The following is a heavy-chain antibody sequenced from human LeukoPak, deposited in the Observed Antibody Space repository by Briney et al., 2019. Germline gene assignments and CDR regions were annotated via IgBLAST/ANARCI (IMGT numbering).Heavy chain of an antibody. CDR1: GGSFNGYF. J-gene: IGHJ5*02. Sequence: SETLSLTWAVYGGSFNGYFWSWIRQPPGKGLEWIGEINHSGSPNYNPSLKSRVTISVDTSKNQVSLKLNSVTAADTAVYYCARGPDSGSYYAWFDPWGQGTLVTVSS. CDR2: INHSGSP. CDR3: ARGPDSGSYYAWFDP. D-gene: IGHD3-10*01. V-gene: IGHV4-34*01.